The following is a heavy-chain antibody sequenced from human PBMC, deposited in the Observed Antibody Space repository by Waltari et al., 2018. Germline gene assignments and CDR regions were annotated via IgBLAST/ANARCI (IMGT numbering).Heavy chain of an antibody. CDR3: VRLEDCTGPGGHCYSGDPFALDV. Sequence: QVQLQQWGAGLLQSSETLSLTCAVYGGSFSGYYCGWVRQPPGKGLGWIGEINHAGYTNHNPSLRSRVTMSADTSKSQFSLKLNSVTAADTAVYYCVRLEDCTGPGGHCYSGDPFALDVWGQGTTVTVSS. CDR1: GGSFSGYY. D-gene: IGHD2-15*01. CDR2: INHAGYT. V-gene: IGHV4-34*02. J-gene: IGHJ6*02.